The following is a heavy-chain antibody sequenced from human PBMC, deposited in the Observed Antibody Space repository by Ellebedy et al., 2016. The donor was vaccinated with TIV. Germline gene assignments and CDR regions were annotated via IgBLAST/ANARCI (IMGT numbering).Heavy chain of an antibody. J-gene: IGHJ4*02. D-gene: IGHD4-17*01. CDR1: GYTFTSYD. CDR2: MNPNSGNT. Sequence: ASVKVSCXASGYTFTSYDINWVRQATGQGLEWMGWMNPNSGNTGYAQKFQGRVTMTRNTSISTAYMELSSLRSEDTAVYYCARVRRWKSNDYGDTRILLYWGQGTLVTVSS. V-gene: IGHV1-8*01. CDR3: ARVRRWKSNDYGDTRILLY.